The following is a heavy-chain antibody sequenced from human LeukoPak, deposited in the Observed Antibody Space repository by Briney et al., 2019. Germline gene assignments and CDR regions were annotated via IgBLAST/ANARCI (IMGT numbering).Heavy chain of an antibody. D-gene: IGHD6-13*01. J-gene: IGHJ4*02. CDR1: GFTFSSYW. CDR2: VNNDGSTT. CDR3: LAAAGTIG. Sequence: GGTLRLSCAASGFTFSSYWMHWVRQAPGKGLVWVSRVNNDGSTTNYADSVKGRFTISRDNTKNTLYLQMNSLRAEDTAVYFCLAAAGTIGWGQGTLVTVSS. V-gene: IGHV3-74*01.